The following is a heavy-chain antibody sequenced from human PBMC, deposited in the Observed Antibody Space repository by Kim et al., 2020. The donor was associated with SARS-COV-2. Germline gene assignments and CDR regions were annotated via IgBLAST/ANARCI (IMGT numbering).Heavy chain of an antibody. CDR1: GFTFSNSD. CDR2: IGTGGDT. V-gene: IGHV3-13*01. J-gene: IGHJ2*01. D-gene: IGHD1-1*01. Sequence: GGSLRLSCAASGFTFSNSDMHWVRQATGKGLEWVSAIGTGGDTYYPDSVKGRFTISRDNAKNSLYLQMNSLRAGDTAVYYCAREGAEGGGWNDWYFDLWGRAPWSLSPQ. CDR3: AREGAEGGGWNDWYFDL.